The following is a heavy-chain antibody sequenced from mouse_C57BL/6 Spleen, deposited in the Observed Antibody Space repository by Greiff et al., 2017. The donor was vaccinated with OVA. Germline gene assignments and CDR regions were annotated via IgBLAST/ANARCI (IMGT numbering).Heavy chain of an antibody. CDR3: ARGGDYGSSYVRFAY. CDR2: INPNNGGT. Sequence: EVQLQQSGPELVKPGASVKMSCKASGYTFTDYNMHWVKQSHGKSLEWIGYINPNNGGTSYNQKFKGKATLTVNKSSSTAYMELRSLTSEDSAVYYCARGGDYGSSYVRFAYWGQGTLVTVSA. CDR1: GYTFTDYN. V-gene: IGHV1-22*01. J-gene: IGHJ3*01. D-gene: IGHD1-1*01.